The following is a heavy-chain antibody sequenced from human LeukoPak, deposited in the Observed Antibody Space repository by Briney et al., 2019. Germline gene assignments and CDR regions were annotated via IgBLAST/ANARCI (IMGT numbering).Heavy chain of an antibody. CDR2: INPKSGDT. V-gene: IGHV1-2*02. D-gene: IGHD1-26*01. CDR3: ARVSMSGGSDLYYYDYGMDV. Sequence: GASVKVSCKASGYTFTGYYMHWVRPAPGQGLEWMGWINPKSGDTNYAQQFQGRVTITRDTSISTAYMELSRMRSDDTAVYYCARVSMSGGSDLYYYDYGMDVWGPGTTVTVSS. J-gene: IGHJ6*02. CDR1: GYTFTGYY.